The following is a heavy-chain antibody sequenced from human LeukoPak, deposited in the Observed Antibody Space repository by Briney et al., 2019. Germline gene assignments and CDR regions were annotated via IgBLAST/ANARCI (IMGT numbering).Heavy chain of an antibody. CDR3: ARGSSGYYETSFDY. J-gene: IGHJ4*02. D-gene: IGHD3-22*01. CDR2: IIPILGTA. V-gene: IGHV1-69*11. Sequence: SVKVSCKASGGTFSSYAISWVRQAPGQGLEWMGRIIPILGTANYAQKFQGRVTITTDESTSTAYMELSSLRSEDTAVYYCARGSSGYYETSFDYWGQGTLVTVSS. CDR1: GGTFSSYA.